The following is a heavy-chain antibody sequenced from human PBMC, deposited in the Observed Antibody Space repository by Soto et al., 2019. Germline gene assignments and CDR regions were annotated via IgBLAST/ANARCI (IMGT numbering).Heavy chain of an antibody. Sequence: QVQLVESGGGVVQPGRSLRLSCAASGFTFSSYAMHWVRQAPGKGLEWVAVISYDGSNKYYADSVKGRFTISRDNSKNTLYLQMNSLRAEDTAVYYCARAPRGRGCISTSCQHYYGMDVWGQGTTVTVSS. D-gene: IGHD2-2*01. CDR3: ARAPRGRGCISTSCQHYYGMDV. J-gene: IGHJ6*02. CDR1: GFTFSSYA. CDR2: ISYDGSNK. V-gene: IGHV3-30-3*01.